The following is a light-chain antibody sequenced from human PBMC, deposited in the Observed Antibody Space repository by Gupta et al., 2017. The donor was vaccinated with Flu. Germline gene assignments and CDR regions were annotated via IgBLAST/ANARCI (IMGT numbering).Light chain of an antibody. CDR3: AAWDDSLNGHYV. CDR2: DNN. Sequence: QSVLAQPPSASGTPGQRVPISCSGSSSNVGSNAVHWYQQVPGAAPKLLIYDNNQRPSGVPDRFSGSKSGTSAPLAISGLQSEDEAHYYCAAWDDSLNGHYVFGTGTEVTVL. J-gene: IGLJ1*01. CDR1: SSNVGSNA. V-gene: IGLV1-44*01.